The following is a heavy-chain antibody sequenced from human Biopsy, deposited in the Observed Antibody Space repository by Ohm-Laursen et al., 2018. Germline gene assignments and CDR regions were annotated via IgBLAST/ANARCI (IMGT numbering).Heavy chain of an antibody. Sequence: SLRLSCAAAGFTFSVYAMHWVRQAPDKGLEWVAIIWYDGSSEYYADSVKGRFTISRDNSRNTVYLQMNSLRAEDTAIYYCARDPIVGSKADGMDVWGQGTTVTVSS. CDR1: GFTFSVYA. J-gene: IGHJ6*02. CDR2: IWYDGSSE. D-gene: IGHD1-26*01. CDR3: ARDPIVGSKADGMDV. V-gene: IGHV3-33*01.